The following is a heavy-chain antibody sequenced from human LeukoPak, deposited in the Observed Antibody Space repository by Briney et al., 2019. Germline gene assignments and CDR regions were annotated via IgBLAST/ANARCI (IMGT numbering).Heavy chain of an antibody. CDR1: GFTFSSYW. CDR2: INSDGSST. Sequence: GGSLRLSCAASGFTFSSYWMPWVRQAPGKGLVWVSRINSDGSSTSYADSVKGRFTISRDNAKNTLYLQMNSLGAEDTAVYYCVLYGSGSSFDDWGQGTLVTVSS. D-gene: IGHD3-10*01. CDR3: VLYGSGSSFDD. J-gene: IGHJ4*02. V-gene: IGHV3-74*01.